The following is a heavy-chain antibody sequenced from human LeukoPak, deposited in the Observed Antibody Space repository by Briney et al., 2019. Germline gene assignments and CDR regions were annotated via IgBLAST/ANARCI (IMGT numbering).Heavy chain of an antibody. CDR1: GFTFSSYA. CDR3: ARASYYYEHWDPQRGYYFDY. CDR2: ISSNGGST. Sequence: GGSLRLSXAASGFTFSSYAMHWVRQAPGKGLEYVSAISSNGGSTYYANSVKGRFTISRDNSKNTLYLQMGSLRAEDMAVYYCARASYYYEHWDPQRGYYFDYWGQGTLVTVSS. V-gene: IGHV3-64*01. D-gene: IGHD3-22*01. J-gene: IGHJ4*02.